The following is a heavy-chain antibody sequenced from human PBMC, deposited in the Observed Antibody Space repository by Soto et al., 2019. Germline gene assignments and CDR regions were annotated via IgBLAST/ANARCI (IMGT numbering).Heavy chain of an antibody. J-gene: IGHJ6*03. CDR3: AKCRGRAYRYYYMDV. Sequence: DVQLLESGGGSVQRGGSLRLSCAASGFTFSTYGMTWLRQAPGKGLEWVSYGGSGGSTYYADSVKGRFTISRDNTKNTLYLQMDSLRAEDTAVYYCAKCRGRAYRYYYMDVWGNGTRVTVSS. CDR1: GFTFSTYG. V-gene: IGHV3-23*01. CDR2: YGGSGGST. D-gene: IGHD3-16*01.